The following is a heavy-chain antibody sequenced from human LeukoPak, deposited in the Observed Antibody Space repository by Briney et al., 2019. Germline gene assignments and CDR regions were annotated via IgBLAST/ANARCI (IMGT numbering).Heavy chain of an antibody. Sequence: GGSLRLSCAASGFTFSSYSMNWVRQAPGKGLEWVSSITSRSTYIYYADSVKGRFTISRDNAKNSLYLQMNSLRAEDTAVYYCARLTFGGVIGFDYWGQGTLVIVSS. CDR2: ITSRSTYI. D-gene: IGHD3-16*02. CDR1: GFTFSSYS. CDR3: ARLTFGGVIGFDY. J-gene: IGHJ4*02. V-gene: IGHV3-21*01.